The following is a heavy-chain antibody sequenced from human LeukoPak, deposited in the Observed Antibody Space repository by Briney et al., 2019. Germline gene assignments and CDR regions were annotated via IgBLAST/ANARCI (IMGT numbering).Heavy chain of an antibody. V-gene: IGHV3-7*01. CDR3: ATAPAAADSC. J-gene: IGHJ4*02. Sequence: GGFLRLSCAASGFTFSSFWMTWVRQAPGKGLEWVANIERDGSKKTYVDSVKGRFTISRDNAKNSLYLQMSSLRAEDTAVYYCATAPAAADSCWGQGTLVAVSS. CDR2: IERDGSKK. D-gene: IGHD6-13*01. CDR1: GFTFSSFW.